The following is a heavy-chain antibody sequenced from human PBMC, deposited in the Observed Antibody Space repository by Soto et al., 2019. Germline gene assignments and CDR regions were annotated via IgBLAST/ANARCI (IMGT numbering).Heavy chain of an antibody. V-gene: IGHV1-18*01. J-gene: IGHJ5*02. Sequence: QVQLVQSGAEVKKPGASVKVSCKASGYTFTSYGISWVRQAPGQGLEWMGWISAYNGNTNYAQKLQGRVTMTTDTSTITAYMELRSLRSDDTAVYYCASSVNPGYSSGWYANWFDPWGQGTLVTVSS. CDR2: ISAYNGNT. D-gene: IGHD6-19*01. CDR3: ASSVNPGYSSGWYANWFDP. CDR1: GYTFTSYG.